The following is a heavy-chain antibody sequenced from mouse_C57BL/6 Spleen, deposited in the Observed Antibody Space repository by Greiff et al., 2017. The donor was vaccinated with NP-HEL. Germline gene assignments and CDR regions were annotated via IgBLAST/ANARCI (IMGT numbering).Heavy chain of an antibody. CDR1: GFTFSSYG. J-gene: IGHJ4*01. Sequence: EVQRVESGGDLVKPGGSLKLSCAASGFTFSSYGMSWVRQTPDKRLEWVATISSGGSYTYYPDSVKGRFTISRDNAKNTLYLQMSSLKSEDTARYYCARLHWGSSPYYAMDYWGQGTSVTVSS. V-gene: IGHV5-6*01. CDR2: ISSGGSYT. CDR3: ARLHWGSSPYYAMDY. D-gene: IGHD1-1*01.